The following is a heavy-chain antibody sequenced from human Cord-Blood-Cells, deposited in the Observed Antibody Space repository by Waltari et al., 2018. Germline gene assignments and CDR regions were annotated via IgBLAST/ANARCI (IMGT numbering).Heavy chain of an antibody. D-gene: IGHD2-2*01. CDR3: ASRYCSSTSCYGDNWFDP. V-gene: IGHV4-38-2*01. J-gene: IGHJ5*02. CDR1: GYSISSGYY. Sequence: VQLQESGPGLVKPSETLSLTCAVSGYSISSGYYWGWIRQPPGKGLEWIGSIYHSGSTYDNPSRKSRVTISVDTSKNQFSLKLSSVTAADTAVYYCASRYCSSTSCYGDNWFDPWGQGTLVTVSS. CDR2: IYHSGST.